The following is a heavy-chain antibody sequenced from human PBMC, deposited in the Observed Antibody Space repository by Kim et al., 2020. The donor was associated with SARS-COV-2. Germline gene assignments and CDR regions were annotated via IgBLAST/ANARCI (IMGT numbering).Heavy chain of an antibody. J-gene: IGHJ5*02. D-gene: IGHD1-26*01. CDR3: ARVFIGWFDP. Sequence: SGRTDYTPSHTRRASISVDTSKNQFSLKLNSVTAADTAVYYCARVFIGWFDPWGQGTLVTVSS. V-gene: IGHV4-39*07. CDR2: SGRT.